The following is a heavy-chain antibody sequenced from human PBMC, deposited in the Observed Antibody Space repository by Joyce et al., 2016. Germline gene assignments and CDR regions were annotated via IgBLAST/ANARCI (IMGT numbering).Heavy chain of an antibody. CDR2: INPEDADT. V-gene: IGHV5-51*01. J-gene: IGHJ4*02. Sequence: EVQLVQSGGEVTQPGESLKISCKGVGYSFTSYWLGWVRQMPGKGLKLMGIINPEDADTRYSPSFQGQVTISVDRSIKTARLRWGSLRASDTAIYYCARSAVRGTLSPFFDYWGQGSLVTVSS. CDR1: GYSFTSYW. D-gene: IGHD3-16*01. CDR3: ARSAVRGTLSPFFDY.